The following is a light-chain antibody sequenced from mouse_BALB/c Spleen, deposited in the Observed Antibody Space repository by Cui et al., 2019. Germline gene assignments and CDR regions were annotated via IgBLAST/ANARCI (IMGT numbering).Light chain of an antibody. Sequence: DIVLTQSPASLSVTPGDRVSISCRASQNISNYLHWYQQKSHESPKLLIKYASRSIYGIPSRFSGSGSGTDFTLSINSVETEDIGMYYCLQNDGWPLTFGAGTKLELK. CDR2: YAS. V-gene: IGKV5-45*01. CDR1: QNISNY. J-gene: IGKJ5*01. CDR3: LQNDGWPLT.